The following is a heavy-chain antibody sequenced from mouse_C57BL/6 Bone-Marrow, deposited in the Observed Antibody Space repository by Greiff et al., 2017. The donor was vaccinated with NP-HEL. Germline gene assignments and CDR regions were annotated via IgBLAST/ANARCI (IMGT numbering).Heavy chain of an antibody. CDR3: TKTTVVATDFDY. CDR2: IDPENGDT. CDR1: GFNIKDDY. J-gene: IGHJ2*01. Sequence: VHVKQSGAELVRPGASVKLSCTASGFNIKDDYMHWVKQRPEQGLEWIGWIDPENGDTEYASKFQGKATITADTSSNTAYLQLSSLTSEDTAVYYCTKTTVVATDFDYWGKAPLSQSPQ. V-gene: IGHV14-4*01. D-gene: IGHD1-1*01.